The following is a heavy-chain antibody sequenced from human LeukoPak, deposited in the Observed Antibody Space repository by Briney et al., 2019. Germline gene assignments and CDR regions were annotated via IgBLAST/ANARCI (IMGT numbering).Heavy chain of an antibody. D-gene: IGHD6-19*01. CDR2: ISGSGGST. CDR1: GFTFSSHG. V-gene: IGHV3-23*01. J-gene: IGHJ4*02. Sequence: GGSLRLSCAASGFTFSSHGMSWVRQAPGKGPEGFSIISGSGGSTHYADSVKGRFIISRDNSKNTLYLQMNSLRAEDTAVYYCAKCRGWDSSGWSIDYWGQGTLVTVSS. CDR3: AKCRGWDSSGWSIDY.